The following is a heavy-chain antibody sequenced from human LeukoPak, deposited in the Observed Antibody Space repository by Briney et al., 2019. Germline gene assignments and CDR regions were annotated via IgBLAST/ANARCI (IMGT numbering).Heavy chain of an antibody. Sequence: PGGSLRLSCAASGFTFSSYAMSWVRQAPGKGLEWVSAISGSGGSTYYADSVKGRFTISRDNSKNTLYLQMNSLRAEDTAVYYCAKDMMMATIRGSYFDCWGQGTLVTVSS. D-gene: IGHD5-12*01. CDR2: ISGSGGST. CDR1: GFTFSSYA. V-gene: IGHV3-23*01. J-gene: IGHJ4*02. CDR3: AKDMMMATIRGSYFDC.